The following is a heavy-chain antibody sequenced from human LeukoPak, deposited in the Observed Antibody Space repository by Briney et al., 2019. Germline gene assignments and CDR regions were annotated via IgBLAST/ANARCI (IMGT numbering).Heavy chain of an antibody. CDR2: LSASGSST. Sequence: GGSLRLSCAASGSAFGIYTMNWVRQAPGKGLEWVSALSASGSSTYYADSVKGRFTISRDNSKNTLYLQMNSLRAEDTAVYFCAKDKSYYFDYWGQGTLVTVAS. CDR1: GSAFGIYT. V-gene: IGHV3-23*01. J-gene: IGHJ4*02. D-gene: IGHD1-26*01. CDR3: AKDKSYYFDY.